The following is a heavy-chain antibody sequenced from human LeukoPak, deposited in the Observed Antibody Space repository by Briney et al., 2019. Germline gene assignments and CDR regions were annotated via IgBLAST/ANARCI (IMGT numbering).Heavy chain of an antibody. V-gene: IGHV1-69*13. CDR1: GGTFSSYA. CDR2: IIPIFGTA. J-gene: IGHJ4*02. CDR3: ARDVSVSSGWFDY. Sequence: ASVKVSCKASGGTFSSYAISWVRQAPGQGLEWMGGIIPIFGTANYAQKFQGRVTITADESTSTAYMELSSLRSEDTAVYYCARDVSVSSGWFDYWGQGTLVSVSS. D-gene: IGHD6-19*01.